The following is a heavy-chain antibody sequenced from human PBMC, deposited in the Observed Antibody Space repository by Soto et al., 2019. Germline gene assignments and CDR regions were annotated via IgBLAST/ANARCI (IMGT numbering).Heavy chain of an antibody. V-gene: IGHV1-3*01. CDR3: ARVSDSSQRPPHY. CDR2: INAGNGNT. Sequence: GASVKVSCKASEYTFTSYAMHWVRQAPGQRLEWMGWINAGNGNTKYSQKFQGRVTITRDTSASTAYMELSSLRSEDTAVYYCARVSDSSQRPPHYWGQGTLVTVSS. CDR1: EYTFTSYA. D-gene: IGHD6-13*01. J-gene: IGHJ4*02.